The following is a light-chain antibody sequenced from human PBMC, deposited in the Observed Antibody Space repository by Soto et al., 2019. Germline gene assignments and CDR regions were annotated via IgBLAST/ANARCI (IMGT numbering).Light chain of an antibody. CDR1: SSDVGAYNY. J-gene: IGLJ1*01. CDR2: DVS. CDR3: SSCTSATTYV. V-gene: IGLV2-14*01. Sequence: QSALTQPASVSGSPGQSITISCTGTSSDVGAYNYDSWYQQYPGESPKVIIYDVSHRPAGVSNRFSGSKSGNTASQTISGLQTQDEADYYCSSCTSATTYVFGTGTKLTVL.